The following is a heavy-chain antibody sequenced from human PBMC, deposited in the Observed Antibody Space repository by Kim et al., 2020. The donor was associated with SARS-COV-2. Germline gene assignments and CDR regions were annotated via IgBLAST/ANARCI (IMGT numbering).Heavy chain of an antibody. CDR2: IWYDGSNK. D-gene: IGHD2-15*01. CDR1: GFTFSSYG. CDR3: AKAGGGGSHDDY. V-gene: IGHV3-33*06. J-gene: IGHJ4*02. Sequence: GGSLRLSCAASGFTFSSYGMHWVRQAPGKGLEWVAVIWYDGSNKYYADSVKGRFTISRDNSKNTLYLQMNSLRAEDTAVYYCAKAGGGGSHDDYWGQGTLVTVSS.